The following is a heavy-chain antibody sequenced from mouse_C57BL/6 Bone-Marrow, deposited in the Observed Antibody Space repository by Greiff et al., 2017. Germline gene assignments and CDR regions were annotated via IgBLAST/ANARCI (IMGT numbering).Heavy chain of an antibody. CDR1: GYTFTGYW. Sequence: QVQLKESGAELMKPGASVKLSCKATGYTFTGYWIEWVKQRPGHGLEWIGEVLPGSGSTNYNEKFKGKATFTADTSSNTAYMQRSSLTTEDSAIYYCARRGGTVVPFDVWGTGTTVTVSS. J-gene: IGHJ1*03. CDR2: VLPGSGST. D-gene: IGHD1-1*01. CDR3: ARRGGTVVPFDV. V-gene: IGHV1-9*01.